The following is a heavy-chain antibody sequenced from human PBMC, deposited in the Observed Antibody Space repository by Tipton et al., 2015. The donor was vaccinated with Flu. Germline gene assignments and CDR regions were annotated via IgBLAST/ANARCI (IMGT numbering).Heavy chain of an antibody. Sequence: CAASGFTFSSYEMNWVRQAPGKGLEWVSYISSSGSTIYYADSVKGRFTISRDNAKNSLYLQMNSLRAEDTAVYYCARGSAYYDFWSGYYHFDYWGQGTLVTVSS. CDR2: ISSSGSTI. J-gene: IGHJ4*02. V-gene: IGHV3-48*03. CDR3: ARGSAYYDFWSGYYHFDY. D-gene: IGHD3-3*01. CDR1: GFTFSSYE.